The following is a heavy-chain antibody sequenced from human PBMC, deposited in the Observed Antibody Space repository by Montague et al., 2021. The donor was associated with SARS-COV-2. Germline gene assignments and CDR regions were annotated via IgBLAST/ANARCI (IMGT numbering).Heavy chain of an antibody. CDR1: GGSISSANYY. D-gene: IGHD1-26*01. CDR2: IYYSGSS. Sequence: TLSLTCSVSGGSISSANYYWSWIRQHPGKGLEFIGYIYYSGSSFYNPSLKIRLTISVDTSKNRFSLRLSSVTAADTAIYFCASQSGSYYNYFDLWGQGTLVTVSS. V-gene: IGHV4-31*03. J-gene: IGHJ4*02. CDR3: ASQSGSYYNYFDL.